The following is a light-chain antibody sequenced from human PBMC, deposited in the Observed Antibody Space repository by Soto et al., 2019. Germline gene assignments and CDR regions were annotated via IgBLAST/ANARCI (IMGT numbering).Light chain of an antibody. CDR2: GAS. V-gene: IGKV3-15*01. Sequence: EIVLTQSPATLSVSPGERATLSCRASQSVGSNLAWYQQKPGRAPRPLMYGASTRASGIPARFSGSGSGTEFTLTISSLQSEDFVVYYCQQYDDWPPTFGQGTKVEIK. CDR1: QSVGSN. J-gene: IGKJ1*01. CDR3: QQYDDWPPT.